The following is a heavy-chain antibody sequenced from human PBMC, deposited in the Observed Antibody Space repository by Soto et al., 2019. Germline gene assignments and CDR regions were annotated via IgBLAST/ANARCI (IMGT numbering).Heavy chain of an antibody. CDR2: ISGSGGST. CDR3: AKRGYCSSTSCSWDWFDP. CDR1: GFIFSSYA. V-gene: IGHV3-23*01. D-gene: IGHD2-2*01. J-gene: IGHJ5*02. Sequence: GGSLRLSCAASGFIFSSYAMSWVRQAPGKGLEWVSAISGSGGSTYYADSVKGRFTISRDNSKNTLYLQMNSLRAEDTAVYYCAKRGYCSSTSCSWDWFDPWGQGTLVTVSS.